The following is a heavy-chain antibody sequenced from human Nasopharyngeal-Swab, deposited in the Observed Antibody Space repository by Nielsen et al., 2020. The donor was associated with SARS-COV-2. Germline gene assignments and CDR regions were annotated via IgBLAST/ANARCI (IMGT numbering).Heavy chain of an antibody. J-gene: IGHJ6*02. CDR3: ARPMRPMGHYYFGMDV. CDR2: IYPGDSNT. D-gene: IGHD1-26*01. V-gene: IGHV5-51*01. Sequence: ETLSLTYKGSGYSFTTYWIGWVRQMPGKGLEWMGIIYPGDSNTRYSPSFQGQVTISVDKYSSTAYLQWSSLKASDTAIYYCARPMRPMGHYYFGMDVWGQGTTVTVSS. CDR1: GYSFTTYW.